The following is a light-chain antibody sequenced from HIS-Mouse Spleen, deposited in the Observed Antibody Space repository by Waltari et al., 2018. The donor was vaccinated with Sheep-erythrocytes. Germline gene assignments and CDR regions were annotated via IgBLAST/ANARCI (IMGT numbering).Light chain of an antibody. Sequence: DVVMTQSPLSLPVTLGQPASISCRSSQSLVHRDGNTYLNWFQQRPGESLRRLIYKVPSRDSGVPDRVSGSGSGTDFTLKISRGEAEDVGVYYCMQGTHWPPYTVGQGTKLVIK. J-gene: IGKJ2*01. V-gene: IGKV2-30*02. CDR1: QSLVHRDGNTY. CDR2: KVP. CDR3: MQGTHWPPYT.